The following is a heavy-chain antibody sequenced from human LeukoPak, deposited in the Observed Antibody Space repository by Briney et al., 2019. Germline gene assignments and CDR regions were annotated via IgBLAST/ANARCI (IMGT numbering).Heavy chain of an antibody. V-gene: IGHV1-2*02. J-gene: IGHJ5*02. CDR3: ARRYYDFWSGFIDWFDP. CDR1: GYTFTGYY. D-gene: IGHD3-3*01. CDR2: INPNSGGT. Sequence: ASVKVSCKASGYTFTGYYMHWVRQAPGQWFEGMGWINPNSGGTNYAQKFQGRVTMTWDTSISTAYMELSRLRSDDTAVYYCARRYYDFWSGFIDWFDPWGQGTLVTVSS.